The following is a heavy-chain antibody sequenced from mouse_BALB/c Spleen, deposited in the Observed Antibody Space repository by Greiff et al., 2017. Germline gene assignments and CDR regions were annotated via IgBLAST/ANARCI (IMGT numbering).Heavy chain of an antibody. V-gene: IGHV1S137*01. CDR1: GYTFTDYA. Sequence: LQESGAELVRPGVSVKISCKGSGYTFTDYAMHWVKQSHAKSLEWIGVISTYYGDASYNQKFKGKATMTVDKSSSTAYMELARLTSEDSAIYYCAREDGPWFAYWGQGTLVTVSA. J-gene: IGHJ3*01. D-gene: IGHD1-1*01. CDR2: ISTYYGDA. CDR3: AREDGPWFAY.